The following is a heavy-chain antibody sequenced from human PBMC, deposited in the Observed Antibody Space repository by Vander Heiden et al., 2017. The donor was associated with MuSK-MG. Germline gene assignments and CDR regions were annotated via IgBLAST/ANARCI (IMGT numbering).Heavy chain of an antibody. CDR3: AIPASEYPSDDAFDI. CDR2: IWYDGSNK. CDR1: GFTFSGYG. J-gene: IGHJ3*02. V-gene: IGHV3-33*01. D-gene: IGHD3-3*01. Sequence: QVQLVESGGVVVQPGRSLRLTCAAPGFTFSGYGMPWVRQAPGKGLEWVAVIWYDGSNKYYADSVKGRFTISRDNSKNTLYLQMNSLRAEDTAVYYCAIPASEYPSDDAFDIWGQGTMVTVSS.